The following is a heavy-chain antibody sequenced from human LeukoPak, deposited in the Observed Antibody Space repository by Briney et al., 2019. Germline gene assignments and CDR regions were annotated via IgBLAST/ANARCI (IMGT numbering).Heavy chain of an antibody. D-gene: IGHD3-16*01. J-gene: IGHJ3*02. CDR3: ARIVSGAFDI. Sequence: SSVKVSCKASGGTFSSYAISWVRQAPGQGLEWMGGIIPIFGTANYAQKFQGRVTITPDKSTSTAYMELSSLRSEDTAVYYCARIVSGAFDIWGQGTMVTVSS. V-gene: IGHV1-69*06. CDR1: GGTFSSYA. CDR2: IIPIFGTA.